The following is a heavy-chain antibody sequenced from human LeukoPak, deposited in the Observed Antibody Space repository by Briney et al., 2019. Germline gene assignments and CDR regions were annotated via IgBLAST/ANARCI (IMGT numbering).Heavy chain of an antibody. D-gene: IGHD3-9*01. Sequence: PGGSLRLSCAASGFTFSNYAITWVRQAPGRGLEWVSSISVSGFTTYYADSVKGRFTISRDNAKNSLYLQMNSLRAEDTAVYYCARAVNPWLRYFDWLKAGHYYYYYMDVWGKGTTVTVSS. J-gene: IGHJ6*03. CDR3: ARAVNPWLRYFDWLKAGHYYYYYMDV. CDR2: ISVSGFTT. CDR1: GFTFSNYA. V-gene: IGHV3-23*01.